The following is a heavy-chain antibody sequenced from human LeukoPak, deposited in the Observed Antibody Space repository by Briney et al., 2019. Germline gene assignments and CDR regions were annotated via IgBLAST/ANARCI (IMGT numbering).Heavy chain of an antibody. CDR1: GGSISSGGYY. D-gene: IGHD4-23*01. CDR2: IYYSGST. CDR3: ARGPSTTTVVTPGNFDY. J-gene: IGHJ4*02. Sequence: SETLSLTCTVSGGSISSGGYYWSWIRQHPGKGLEWIGYIYYSGSTYYNPSLKSRVTISVDTSKNQFSLKLSSVTAADTAVYYCARGPSTTTVVTPGNFDYWGQGTLVTVSS. V-gene: IGHV4-31*03.